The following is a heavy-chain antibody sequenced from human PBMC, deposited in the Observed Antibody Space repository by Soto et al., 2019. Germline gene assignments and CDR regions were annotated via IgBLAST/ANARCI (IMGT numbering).Heavy chain of an antibody. J-gene: IGHJ4*02. CDR2: ISSSSSYI. CDR3: ARTHSGLESHFDY. D-gene: IGHD3-3*01. CDR1: GFTFSSYS. Sequence: KPGGSLRLSCAASGFTFSSYSMNWVRQAPGKGLEWVSSISSSSSYIYYADSVKGRFTISRDNAKNSLYLQMNSLRAEDTAVYHCARTHSGLESHFDYWGQGTLVTVSS. V-gene: IGHV3-21*01.